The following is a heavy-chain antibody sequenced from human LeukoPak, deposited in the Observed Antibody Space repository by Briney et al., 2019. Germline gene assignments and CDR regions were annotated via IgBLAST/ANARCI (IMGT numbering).Heavy chain of an antibody. CDR2: IYYSGST. V-gene: IGHV4-39*07. CDR3: ARGWGVYDFWSGSRYFDY. Sequence: SETLSLTCTVSGGSISSSSYYWGWIRQPPGKGLEWIGSIYYSGSTYYNPSLKSRVTISVDTSKNQFSLKLSSVTAADTAVYYCARGWGVYDFWSGSRYFDYWGQGTLVTVSS. CDR1: GGSISSSSYY. J-gene: IGHJ4*02. D-gene: IGHD3-3*01.